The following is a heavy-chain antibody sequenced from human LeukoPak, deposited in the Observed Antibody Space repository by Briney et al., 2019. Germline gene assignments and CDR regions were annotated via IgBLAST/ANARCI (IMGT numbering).Heavy chain of an antibody. Sequence: GRSLRLSCAASGFTFDDYAMHWVRQAPGKGLEWVSGISWNSGSIGYADSVKGRFTISRDNAKNSLYLQMNSLRAEDTALYYCAKERSSGYSIWGQGTMVTVSS. J-gene: IGHJ3*02. CDR1: GFTFDDYA. D-gene: IGHD3-22*01. CDR3: AKERSSGYSI. V-gene: IGHV3-9*01. CDR2: ISWNSGSI.